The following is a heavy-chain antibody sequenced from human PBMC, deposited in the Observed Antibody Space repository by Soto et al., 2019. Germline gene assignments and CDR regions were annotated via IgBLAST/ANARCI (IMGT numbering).Heavy chain of an antibody. CDR3: ARARKKVYYYDSSGYWENWFDP. J-gene: IGHJ5*02. Sequence: GQGLEWMGGIIPIFGTANYAQKFQGRVTITADESTSTAYMELSSLRSEDTAVYYCARARKKVYYYDSSGYWENWFDPWGQGTLVTVSS. V-gene: IGHV1-69*01. CDR2: IIPIFGTA. D-gene: IGHD3-22*01.